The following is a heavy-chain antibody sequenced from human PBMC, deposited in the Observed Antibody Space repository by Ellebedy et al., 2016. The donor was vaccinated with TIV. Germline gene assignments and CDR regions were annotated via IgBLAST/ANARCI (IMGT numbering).Heavy chain of an antibody. V-gene: IGHV1-2*02. CDR1: GGSFSTYA. Sequence: AASVKVSCKASGGSFSTYAISWVRQAPGQGLEWVAWINPNSGDTAYAQNLQGRVTVTGDTSISTAYMELSRLISDDTAVYYCVRDLTNYGSSSYWGQGTLVTVSS. D-gene: IGHD3-22*01. J-gene: IGHJ4*02. CDR2: INPNSGDT. CDR3: VRDLTNYGSSSY.